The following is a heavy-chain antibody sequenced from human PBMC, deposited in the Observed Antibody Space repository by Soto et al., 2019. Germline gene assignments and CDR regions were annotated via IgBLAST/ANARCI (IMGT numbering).Heavy chain of an antibody. CDR3: ASWGRQVVPAASHYYYMDV. D-gene: IGHD2-2*01. CDR1: GGTFSSYT. CDR2: IIPILGIA. J-gene: IGHJ6*03. Sequence: GASVKVSCKASGGTFSSYTISWVRQAPGQGLEWMGRIIPILGIANYAQKFQGRVTITADKSTSTAYMELSSLRSEDTAVYYCASWGRQVVPAASHYYYMDVWGKGTTVTVSS. V-gene: IGHV1-69*02.